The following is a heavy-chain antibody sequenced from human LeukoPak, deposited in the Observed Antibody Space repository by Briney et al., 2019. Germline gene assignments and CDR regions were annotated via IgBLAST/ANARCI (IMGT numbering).Heavy chain of an antibody. CDR3: ARLWIVATWFDA. D-gene: IGHD2-2*03. J-gene: IGHJ5*02. V-gene: IGHV4-39*02. CDR2: IFYSGKT. Sequence: SETLSLTCTVSNGSMTSDSYYWAWVRQPPGKGLEWIGTIFYSGKTYYSASLKSQVTVSLDTSKKNFSLRLSSVTAADTAVYYCARLWIVATWFDAWGQRALVTVSS. CDR1: NGSMTSDSYY.